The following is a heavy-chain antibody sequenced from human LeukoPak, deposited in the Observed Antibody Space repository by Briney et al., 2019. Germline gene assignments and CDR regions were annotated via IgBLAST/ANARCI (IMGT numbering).Heavy chain of an antibody. Sequence: SETLSLTCAVYGGSFSGYYWSWIRQPPGKGLEWIGEINHSGSTNYNPSLKSRVTISVDMSKNQFSLKLSSVTAADTAVYYCARGGGYCSSTSCYYYYYGMDVWGQGTTVTVSS. CDR3: ARGGGYCSSTSCYYYYYGMDV. V-gene: IGHV4-34*01. CDR1: GGSFSGYY. CDR2: INHSGST. J-gene: IGHJ6*02. D-gene: IGHD2-2*01.